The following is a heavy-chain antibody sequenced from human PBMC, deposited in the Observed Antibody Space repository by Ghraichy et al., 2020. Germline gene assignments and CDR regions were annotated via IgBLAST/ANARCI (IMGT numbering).Heavy chain of an antibody. V-gene: IGHV3-43*02. D-gene: IGHD2-21*02. CDR2: ISGDGDST. Sequence: WGSLRLSCAASAFTFDDYAMHWVRQAPGKGLEWVSLISGDGDSTYYADSVKGRFTISRDNRRNSLYLHMNSLRSEDTALYYCAKVAMTAFGLRDWGQGTLVTVSS. J-gene: IGHJ4*02. CDR1: AFTFDDYA. CDR3: AKVAMTAFGLRD.